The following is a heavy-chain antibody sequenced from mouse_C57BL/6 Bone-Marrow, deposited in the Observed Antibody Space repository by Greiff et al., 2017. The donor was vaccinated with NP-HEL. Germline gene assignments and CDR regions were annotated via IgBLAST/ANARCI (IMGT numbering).Heavy chain of an antibody. Sequence: EVMLVESGGGLVKPGGSLKLSCAASGFTFSSYTMSWVRQTPEKRLEWVATISGGGGNTYYPDSVKGRFTISRDNAKNTLYLQMSSLRSEDTALYYCARHREIYYGAWFAYWGQGTLVTVSA. CDR1: GFTFSSYT. CDR2: ISGGGGNT. J-gene: IGHJ3*01. V-gene: IGHV5-9*01. CDR3: ARHREIYYGAWFAY. D-gene: IGHD1-1*01.